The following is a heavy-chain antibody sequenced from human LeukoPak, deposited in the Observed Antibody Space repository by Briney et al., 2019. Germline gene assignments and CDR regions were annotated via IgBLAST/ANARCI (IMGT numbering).Heavy chain of an antibody. D-gene: IGHD5-18*01. CDR1: GGSISSRNYC. CDR3: ARLDGYSYGKPFDY. J-gene: IGHJ4*02. V-gene: IGHV4-39*07. CDR2: IYHSGST. Sequence: SETLSLTCTVSGGSISSRNYCWSWIRQPPGKGLEWIGSIYHSGSTYYNPSLKSRVTISVDTSKNQFSLKLSSVTAADTAVYYCARLDGYSYGKPFDYWGQGTLVTVSS.